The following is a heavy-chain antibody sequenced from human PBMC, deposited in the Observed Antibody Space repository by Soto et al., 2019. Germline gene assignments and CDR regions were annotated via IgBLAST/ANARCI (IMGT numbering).Heavy chain of an antibody. CDR3: ALEYPQSNGIDV. V-gene: IGHV1-8*01. CDR2: MNPNSGNT. Sequence: SVKVSCKASGYTFTSYDINWVRQATGQGLEWMGWMNPNSGNTGYAQKFQGRVTMTRNTSISTAYMELSSLRSEDTAVYYCALEYPQSNGIDVWGQGTTVTVSS. CDR1: GYTFTSYD. J-gene: IGHJ6*02.